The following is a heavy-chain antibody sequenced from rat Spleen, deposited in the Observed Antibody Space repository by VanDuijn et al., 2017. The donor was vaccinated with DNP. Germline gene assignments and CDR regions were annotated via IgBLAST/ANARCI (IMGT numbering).Heavy chain of an antibody. CDR2: ISYDGGST. J-gene: IGHJ2*01. CDR1: GFTFSDYY. V-gene: IGHV5-22*01. Sequence: EVQLVESGGGLVQPGRSLKLSCAASGFTFSDYYMAWVRQAPTKGLEWVAYISYDGGSTYYGDSVKGRFTISRDNAKSTLYLQMNSLRSEDMATYYCARKVKLGYWYFDFWGQGVMVTVSS. CDR3: ARKVKLGYWYFDF. D-gene: IGHD5-1*01.